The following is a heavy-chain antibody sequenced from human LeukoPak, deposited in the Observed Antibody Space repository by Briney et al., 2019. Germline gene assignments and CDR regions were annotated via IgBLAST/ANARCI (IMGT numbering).Heavy chain of an antibody. CDR2: IYYSGST. CDR1: GGSISSYY. J-gene: IGHJ4*02. D-gene: IGHD2-2*01. V-gene: IGHV4-59*12. Sequence: PSETLSLTCTVSGGSISSYYWSWIRQPPGKGLEWIGYIYYSGSTNYNPSLKSRVTISVDTSKNQFSLKLSSVTAADTAVYYCVYQPLLLTHFDCWGQGTLVTVSS. CDR3: VYQPLLLTHFDC.